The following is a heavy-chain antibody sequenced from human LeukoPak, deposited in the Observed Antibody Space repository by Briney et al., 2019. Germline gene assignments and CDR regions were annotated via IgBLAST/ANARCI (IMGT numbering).Heavy chain of an antibody. J-gene: IGHJ3*02. Sequence: GASVKVSCKASGGTFSSYAISWVRQAPGQGLEWMGRIIPILGIANYAQKFRGRLRMTSDESTTTAYMELSSLSSDDTAMYFCARARTSIRFTDSFDIWSQGTLVTVSS. D-gene: IGHD2-21*01. CDR2: IIPILGIA. CDR3: ARARTSIRFTDSFDI. CDR1: GGTFSSYA. V-gene: IGHV1-69*04.